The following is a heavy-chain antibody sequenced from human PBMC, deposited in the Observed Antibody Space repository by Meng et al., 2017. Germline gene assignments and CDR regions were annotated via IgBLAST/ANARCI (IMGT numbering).Heavy chain of an antibody. Sequence: GESLKISCAASGFTFSSYWMSWVRQAPGKGLEWVANIKQDGSEKYYVDSVKGRFTISRGNAKNSLYLQMNSLRAEDTAVYYCARDQRGITMIAEGFDYWGQGTLVTVSS. CDR3: ARDQRGITMIAEGFDY. J-gene: IGHJ4*02. V-gene: IGHV3-7*01. CDR2: IKQDGSEK. CDR1: GFTFSSYW. D-gene: IGHD3-22*01.